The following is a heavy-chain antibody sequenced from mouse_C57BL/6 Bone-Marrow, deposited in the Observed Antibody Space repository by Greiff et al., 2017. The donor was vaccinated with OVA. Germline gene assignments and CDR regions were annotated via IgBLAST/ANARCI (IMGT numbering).Heavy chain of an antibody. CDR1: GFTFSSYA. CDR2: ISDGGSYT. J-gene: IGHJ3*01. CDR3: ARDRFDYDGPWFAY. D-gene: IGHD2-4*01. V-gene: IGHV5-4*01. Sequence: DVHLVESGGGLVKPGGSLKLSCAASGFTFSSYAMSWVRQTPEKRLEWVAIISDGGSYTYYPDNVKGRFTISRDNAKNNLYLQMSHLKSEDTAMYYCARDRFDYDGPWFAYWGQGTLVTVSA.